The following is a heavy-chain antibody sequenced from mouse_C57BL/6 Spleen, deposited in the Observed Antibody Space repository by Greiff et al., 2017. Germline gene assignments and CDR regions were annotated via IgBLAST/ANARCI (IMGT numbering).Heavy chain of an antibody. CDR2: IWSGGST. V-gene: IGHV2-2*01. J-gene: IGHJ2*01. CDR1: GFSLTSYG. D-gene: IGHD2-4*01. Sequence: VKLVESGPGLVQPSQSLSITCTVSGFSLTSYGVHWVRQSPGKGLEWLGVIWSGGSTDYNAAFISRLSISKDNSKSQVFFEMNSLQADDTAIYYCARNGNWYDYNYFDYWGQGTTLTVSS. CDR3: ARNGNWYDYNYFDY.